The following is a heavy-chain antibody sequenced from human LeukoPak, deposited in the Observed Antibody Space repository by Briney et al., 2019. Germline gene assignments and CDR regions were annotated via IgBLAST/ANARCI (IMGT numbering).Heavy chain of an antibody. CDR3: ARDRPNNWFDP. CDR2: INPNSGAT. V-gene: IGHV1-2*02. J-gene: IGHJ5*02. Sequence: ASVKVSCKASGYTFTDYYLHWVRQAPGQWLEWMGFINPNSGATTYAQKFRGRVSVTRDTSISTAYMELSSLRSDDTAVYYCARDRPNNWFDPWGQGTLVTVSS. CDR1: GYTFTDYY.